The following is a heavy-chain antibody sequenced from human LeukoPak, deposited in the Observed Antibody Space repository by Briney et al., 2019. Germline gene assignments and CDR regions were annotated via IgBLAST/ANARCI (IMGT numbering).Heavy chain of an antibody. CDR1: GFTVSSNE. D-gene: IGHD6-6*01. CDR3: ARDLSLGYSSSFRLDAFDI. V-gene: IGHV3-38-3*01. CDR2: ISGGST. J-gene: IGHJ3*02. Sequence: GGPLRLSCAASGFTVSSNEMSWVRQAPGKGLEWVSSISGGSTYYADSVQGRFSISRDNSKNTVYLQMNSLRAEDTAVYYCARDLSLGYSSSFRLDAFDIWGQGTMVTVSS.